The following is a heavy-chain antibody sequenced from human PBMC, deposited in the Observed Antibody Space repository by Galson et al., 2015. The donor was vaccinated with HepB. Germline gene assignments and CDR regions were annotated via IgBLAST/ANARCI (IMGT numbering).Heavy chain of an antibody. J-gene: IGHJ4*02. CDR1: GFTFGDYT. Sequence: SLRLSCAGSGFTFGDYTMSWFRQAPGKGLEWVGCIRSEAHGGTTEYVASVKGRFSISRLDSKSIAYLHINSLTTEDTAMYYCAGDRRGGYGPFDYWGQGTLVTVSS. V-gene: IGHV3-49*03. D-gene: IGHD5-12*01. CDR2: IRSEAHGGTT. CDR3: AGDRRGGYGPFDY.